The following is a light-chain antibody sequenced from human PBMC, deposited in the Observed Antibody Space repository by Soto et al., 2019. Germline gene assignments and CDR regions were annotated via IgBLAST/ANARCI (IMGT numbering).Light chain of an antibody. V-gene: IGLV2-8*01. CDR1: SSDVGTYNY. CDR3: SSYAGSNNFVV. CDR2: EVT. Sequence: QSALTQPPSASGSLGQSVTISCTGSSSDVGTYNYVSWYQQYPGKAPKLMIYEVTKRPSGVPDRFSGSKSGNTASLTVSGLQADDEADYYCSSYAGSNNFVVFGGGTKLTGL. J-gene: IGLJ2*01.